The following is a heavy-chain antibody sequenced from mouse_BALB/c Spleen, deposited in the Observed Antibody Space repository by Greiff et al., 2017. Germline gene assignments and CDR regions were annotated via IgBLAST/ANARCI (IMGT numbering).Heavy chain of an antibody. CDR1: GFSLTSYV. D-gene: IGHD2-4*01. CDR2: IWAGGST. J-gene: IGHJ4*01. CDR3: ARDGDYDYSMDY. Sequence: VQLQQSGPGLVAPSQCLSISCTVSGFSLTSYVVHWVRQPPGKGLEWLGLIWAGGSTNYNSALMSRLSISKDNSKSQVFLKMNSLQTDDTAMYYCARDGDYDYSMDYWGQGTSVTVST. V-gene: IGHV2-9*02.